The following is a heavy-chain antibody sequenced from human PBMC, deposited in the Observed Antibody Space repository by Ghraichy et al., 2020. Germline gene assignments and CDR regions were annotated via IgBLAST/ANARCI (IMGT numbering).Heavy chain of an antibody. D-gene: IGHD1-26*01. J-gene: IGHJ6*02. CDR2: ISAYNGNT. V-gene: IGHV1-18*04. Sequence: ASVKVSCKASGYTFTSYGISWVRQAPGQGLEWMGWISAYNGNTNYAQKLQGRVTMTTDTSTSTAYMELRSLRSDDTAVYYCARVSSGSYISYYYYGMDVWGQGTTVTVSS. CDR3: ARVSSGSYISYYYYGMDV. CDR1: GYTFTSYG.